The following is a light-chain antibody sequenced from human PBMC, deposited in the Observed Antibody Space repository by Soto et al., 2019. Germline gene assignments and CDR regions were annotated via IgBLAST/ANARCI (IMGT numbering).Light chain of an antibody. CDR2: KVS. CDR3: MQGTRWPPYT. Sequence: DVVMTQSPLSLPVTLGQPASISCRSSQSLVHSDGNTYLNWFHQRPGQSPRRLIYKVSNRDSGVPDRFHRSGSDTDFTLKISGVEAEDVGVYYCMQGTRWPPYTFGQGTKLEIK. V-gene: IGKV2-30*02. CDR1: QSLVHSDGNTY. J-gene: IGKJ2*01.